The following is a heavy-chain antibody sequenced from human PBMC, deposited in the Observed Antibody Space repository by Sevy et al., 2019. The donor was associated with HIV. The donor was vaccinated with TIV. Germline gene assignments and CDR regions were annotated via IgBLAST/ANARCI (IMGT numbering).Heavy chain of an antibody. CDR1: RFTFSDSW. V-gene: IGHV3-7*01. D-gene: IGHD5-18*01. J-gene: IGHJ4*02. CDR3: ARDRAYSALDY. Sequence: GGSLRLSCVASRFTFSDSWMTWVRQAPGKGLERIAFINEDGSRLGYVDSVRGRFTISRENTKNSLYLQMYSLRAEDTAVYFCARDRAYSALDYWGQGTLVTVSS. CDR2: INEDGSRL.